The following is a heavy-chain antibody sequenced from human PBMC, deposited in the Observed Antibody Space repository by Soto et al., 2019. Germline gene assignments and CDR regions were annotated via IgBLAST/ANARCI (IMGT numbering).Heavy chain of an antibody. Sequence: SGPTLVNPKQTPILTCAFSGFSLSRKGMSVSWIRQPPGKALEFLALIDWEEEKFYSPSLRTRLTVSKDTSKSQVVLTLTNVDPVDTATYYCTRSNNWNYEYYFDYWGQGTLVTVSS. CDR3: TRSNNWNYEYYFDY. D-gene: IGHD1-7*01. J-gene: IGHJ4*02. CDR2: IDWEEEK. CDR1: GFSLSRKGMS. V-gene: IGHV2-70*01.